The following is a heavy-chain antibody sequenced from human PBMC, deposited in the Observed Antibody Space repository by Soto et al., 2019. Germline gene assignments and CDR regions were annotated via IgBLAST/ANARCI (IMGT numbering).Heavy chain of an antibody. CDR1: GFTFSRYW. CDR3: VREVAVQGSYYLDK. V-gene: IGHV3-74*01. J-gene: IGHJ1*01. Sequence: GGSLRLSCAASGFTFSRYWMHWFRQAPGKGLFWVSLIKRDGSDTNYADSVKGRVTISRDNAKNTLYLQIDSLRAEDTAIYYCVREVAVQGSYYLDKWGQGAPVTVSS. CDR2: IKRDGSDT. D-gene: IGHD3-10*01.